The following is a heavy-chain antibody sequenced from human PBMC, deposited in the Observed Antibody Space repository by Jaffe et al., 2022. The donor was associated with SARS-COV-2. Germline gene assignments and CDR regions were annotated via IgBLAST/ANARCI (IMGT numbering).Heavy chain of an antibody. V-gene: IGHV3-15*01. D-gene: IGHD5-12*01. CDR2: IRRQSDGRAT. Sequence: EVQLVESGGGLVKPGESLRLSCAASGLNFNIAWMSWVRQAPGKGLEWVGRIRRQSDGRATEYAAPVQGRFTISRDDSKNMLFLQMNNLEIEDTAVYYCTTDHPLGGNGYGYLGWGQGTLVTVSS. J-gene: IGHJ4*02. CDR3: TTDHPLGGNGYGYLG. CDR1: GLNFNIAW.